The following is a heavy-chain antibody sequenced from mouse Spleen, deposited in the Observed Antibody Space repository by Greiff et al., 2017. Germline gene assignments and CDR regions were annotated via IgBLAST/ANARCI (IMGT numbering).Heavy chain of an antibody. V-gene: IGHV2-9-1*01. D-gene: IGHD2-3*01. CDR3: ARNERDGYYDYFDY. Sequence: VKLMESGPSLVAPSQSLSITCTVSGFSLTSYAISWVRQPPGKGLEWLGVIWTGGGTNYNSALKSRLSISKDNSKSQVFSKMNSLQTDDTARYYCARNERDGYYDYFDYWGQGTTLTVSS. CDR2: IWTGGGT. J-gene: IGHJ2*01. CDR1: GFSLTSYA.